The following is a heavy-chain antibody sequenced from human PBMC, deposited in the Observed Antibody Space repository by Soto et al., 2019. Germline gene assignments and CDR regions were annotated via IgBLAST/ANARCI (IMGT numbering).Heavy chain of an antibody. D-gene: IGHD5-18*01. Sequence: EVQLVESGGELVQPGGSLRLSCAGSGFIFSNHDMNGVRQVPGKGLDWIAYINKRGDTHYAGSVMGRFTISRENAKNSLYLQMQGLRDEDTAVYYGAKDLGHSYGIDYWGRGTLVTVSS. CDR3: AKDLGHSYGIDY. CDR2: INKRGDT. CDR1: GFIFSNHD. J-gene: IGHJ4*02. V-gene: IGHV3-48*03.